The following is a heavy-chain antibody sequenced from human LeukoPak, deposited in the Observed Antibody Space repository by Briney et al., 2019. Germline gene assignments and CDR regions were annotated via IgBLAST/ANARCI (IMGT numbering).Heavy chain of an antibody. CDR2: ISWNSGSI. Sequence: PGGSLRLSCAASGFTFDDYAMHWVRQAPGKGLEWVSGISWNSGSIGYADSVKGRFTISRDNSQSTLFLQMNSLRAEDTAVYYCTKDPNGDYVGAFDFWGQGTMVTVSS. CDR3: TKDPNGDYVGAFDF. CDR1: GFTFDDYA. J-gene: IGHJ3*01. D-gene: IGHD4-17*01. V-gene: IGHV3-9*01.